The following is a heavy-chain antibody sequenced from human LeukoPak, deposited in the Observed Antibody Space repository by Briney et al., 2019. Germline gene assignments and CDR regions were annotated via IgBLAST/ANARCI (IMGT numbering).Heavy chain of an antibody. CDR3: ARIRYYYYYMDV. CDR1: GSIFTSYW. V-gene: IGHV5-51*01. J-gene: IGHJ6*03. CDR2: IYPGDSDT. Sequence: GASLQISGEGSGSIFTSYWIGWVRPLRGKGLEGMGIIYPGDSDTRYSPSFQGQVTISANKSISTAYLQWSSLKASDTAMYYCARIRYYYYYMDVWGKGTTVTISS.